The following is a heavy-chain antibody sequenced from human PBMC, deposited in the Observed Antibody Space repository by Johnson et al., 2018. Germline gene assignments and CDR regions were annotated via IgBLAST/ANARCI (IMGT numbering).Heavy chain of an antibody. CDR3: TRDSITAIVW. J-gene: IGHJ1*01. D-gene: IGHD3-22*01. V-gene: IGHV5-51*01. Sequence: VQLVESGAEVKKPGESXKISCRGSGYSFSKYWIAWVRQMPAKGLEWMGIIYPGDSDTRSSPSFHGQVTISADTSISTAYLQWGSLAASDSSMYYCTRDSITAIVWWGQGTLVTVSS. CDR1: GYSFSKYW. CDR2: IYPGDSDT.